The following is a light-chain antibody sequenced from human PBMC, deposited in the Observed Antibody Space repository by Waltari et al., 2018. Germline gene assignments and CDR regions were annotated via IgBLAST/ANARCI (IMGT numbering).Light chain of an antibody. CDR1: QSVSSN. J-gene: IGKJ3*01. CDR3: QQYNNWPPLFT. CDR2: GAS. V-gene: IGKV3-15*01. Sequence: EIVMTQSPATLSVSPGERATLSCRASQSVSSNLAWYQQKPGQAPRLLIYGASTRATGIPARFSGTGSGTEFTLTISSMPSEYFAVYYCQQYNNWPPLFTFGPGTKVDIK.